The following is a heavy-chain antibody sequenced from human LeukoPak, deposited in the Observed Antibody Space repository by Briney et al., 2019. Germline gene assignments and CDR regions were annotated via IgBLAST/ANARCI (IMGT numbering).Heavy chain of an antibody. CDR2: ISSSSSYI. Sequence: GGSLRLSCAASGFTFSSYSMNWVRQAPGRGLEWVSSISSSSSYIYYADSVKGRFTISRDNAKNSLYLQMNSLRAEDTAVYYCARSHPDAFDIWGQGTMVTVSS. CDR3: ARSHPDAFDI. CDR1: GFTFSSYS. J-gene: IGHJ3*02. V-gene: IGHV3-21*01.